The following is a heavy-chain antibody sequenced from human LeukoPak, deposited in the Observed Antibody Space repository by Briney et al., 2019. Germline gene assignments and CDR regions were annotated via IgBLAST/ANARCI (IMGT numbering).Heavy chain of an antibody. Sequence: SETLSLTCTVSGGSIKSYYWSWIRQPAGEGLEWLGHIYASGTTNYNPSLNSRVTMSVDTSKNQFSLRLASVTAANTAVYYCARVADRFGYNYGIDEYFDYWGQGTLVTVSS. V-gene: IGHV4-4*07. D-gene: IGHD5-18*01. CDR2: IYASGTT. CDR1: GGSIKSYY. J-gene: IGHJ4*02. CDR3: ARVADRFGYNYGIDEYFDY.